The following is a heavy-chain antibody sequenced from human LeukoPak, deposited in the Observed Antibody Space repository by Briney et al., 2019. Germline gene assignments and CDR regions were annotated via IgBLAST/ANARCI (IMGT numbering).Heavy chain of an antibody. Sequence: SETLSLTCAVYGGSFSGYYWSWIRQPPGKGLEWIGEINHSGSTNYNPSLKSRVTISVDTSKNQFSLKLSSVTAADTAVYYCARGAARYYYGSGSYYVFRYWGQGALVTVSS. CDR1: GGSFSGYY. J-gene: IGHJ4*02. D-gene: IGHD3-10*01. CDR2: INHSGST. CDR3: ARGAARYYYGSGSYYVFRY. V-gene: IGHV4-34*01.